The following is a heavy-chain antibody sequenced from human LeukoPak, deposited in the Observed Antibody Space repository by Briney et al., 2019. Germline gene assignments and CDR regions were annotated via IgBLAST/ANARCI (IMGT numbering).Heavy chain of an antibody. V-gene: IGHV4-59*01. D-gene: IGHD2-15*01. J-gene: IGHJ6*02. CDR3: ARDAGPWGYFPITQGYYYGMDV. Sequence: SETLSLTCTVSGGSISSYYWSWIRQPPGKGLEWTGYIYYSGSTNYNPSLKSRVTISVDTSKNQFSLKLSSVTAADTAVYYCARDAGPWGYFPITQGYYYGMDVWGQGTTVTVSS. CDR1: GGSISSYY. CDR2: IYYSGST.